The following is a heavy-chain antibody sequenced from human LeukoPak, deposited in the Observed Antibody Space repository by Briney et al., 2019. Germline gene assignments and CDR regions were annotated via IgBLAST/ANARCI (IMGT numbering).Heavy chain of an antibody. CDR3: ARVGSYYYVDY. D-gene: IGHD1-26*01. CDR1: GGSFSGYY. CDR2: INHSGST. J-gene: IGHJ4*02. V-gene: IGHV4-34*01. Sequence: SETLSLTCAVYGGSFSGYYWSWIRQPPGKGLEWIGEINHSGSTNYNPSLKSRVTISVDTSKNQFSLKLSSVTAADTAVYYCARVGSYYYVDYWGQGTLVTVSS.